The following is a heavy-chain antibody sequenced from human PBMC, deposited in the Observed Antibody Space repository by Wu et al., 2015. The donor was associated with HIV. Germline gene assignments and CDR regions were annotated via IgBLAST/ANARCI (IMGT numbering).Heavy chain of an antibody. CDR3: VRRQNWNLNNYYFDY. J-gene: IGHJ4*02. CDR1: GYTFTGYY. D-gene: IGHD1-1*01. CDR2: INDDTGGT. Sequence: QVQLVQSGAEVRKPGASVKVSCKTSGYTFTGYYLHWVRQAPGQGLEWMGWINDDTGGTRYAQKFEGRVTMTRDTSISTGYMELRRLTSDDLAVYFCVRRQNWNLNNYYFDYWGQGTLVTVSS. V-gene: IGHV1-2*02.